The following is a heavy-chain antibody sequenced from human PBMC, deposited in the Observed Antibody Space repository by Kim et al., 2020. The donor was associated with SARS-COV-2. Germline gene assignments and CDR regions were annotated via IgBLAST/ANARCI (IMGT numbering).Heavy chain of an antibody. J-gene: IGHJ4*02. D-gene: IGHD3-3*01. CDR1: GGSISSSSYY. V-gene: IGHV4-39*01. Sequence: SETLSLTCTVSGGSISSSSYYWGWIRQPPGKGLEWIGSIYYSGSTYYNPSLKSRVTISVDTSKNQFSLKLSSVTAADTAVYYCARQFHYDFWSGYYTGVDYWGQGTLVTVSS. CDR3: ARQFHYDFWSGYYTGVDY. CDR2: IYYSGST.